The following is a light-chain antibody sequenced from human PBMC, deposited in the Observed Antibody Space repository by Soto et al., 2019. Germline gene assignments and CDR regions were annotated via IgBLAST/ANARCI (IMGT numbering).Light chain of an antibody. CDR2: SSN. J-gene: IGLJ3*02. V-gene: IGLV1-44*01. Sequence: QSVLTQTPSVSGPPGQGVTISCSGSSSNIGSNSVNWYQQFPGRAPKLLIHSSNERPSGVPDRFSGSKSGTSAALAISGLQSDDDADYYCAAWDDTLTGWVFGGGTKVTVL. CDR1: SSNIGSNS. CDR3: AAWDDTLTGWV.